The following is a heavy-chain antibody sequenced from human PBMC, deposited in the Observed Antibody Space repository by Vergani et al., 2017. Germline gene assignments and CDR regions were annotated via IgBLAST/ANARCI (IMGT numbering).Heavy chain of an antibody. J-gene: IGHJ6*02. V-gene: IGHV4-34*01. Sequence: QVQLQQWGAGLLKPSETLSLTCAVYGGSFSGYYWSWIRQPPGKGLEWIGEINHSGSTNYNPSLKSRVTISVDTSKNHFSLKLSSVTAADTAVYYCARGQYCSSTSCYYYYYYGMDVWGQ. CDR2: INHSGST. D-gene: IGHD2-2*01. CDR3: ARGQYCSSTSCYYYYYYGMDV. CDR1: GGSFSGYY.